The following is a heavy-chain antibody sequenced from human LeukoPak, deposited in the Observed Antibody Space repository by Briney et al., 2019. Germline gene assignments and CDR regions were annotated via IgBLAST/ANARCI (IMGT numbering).Heavy chain of an antibody. D-gene: IGHD5-12*01. V-gene: IGHV4-59*08. CDR1: GDSISSYY. J-gene: IGHJ4*02. Sequence: SETLSLTCTVSGDSISSYYWNWIRQPPGEGLEWIGYIHYSGGTNYNPSLKSRVTISVDTSKNQFSLKLSSVTAADTAVYYCAVYSGYDLDYWGQGTLVAVSS. CDR3: AVYSGYDLDY. CDR2: IHYSGGT.